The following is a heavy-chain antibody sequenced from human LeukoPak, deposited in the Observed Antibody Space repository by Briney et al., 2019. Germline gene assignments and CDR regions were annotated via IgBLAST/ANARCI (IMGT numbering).Heavy chain of an antibody. Sequence: GGSLRLSCTASGFTVSSNCMSWVRQAPGKGLEWVSVIRSDGSTNHADSVKGRFTISRDNSKNTLYLQMNNLRAEDTAMYYCAREMYSGMYNDAFDIWGQGTKVTVSS. CDR1: GFTVSSNC. V-gene: IGHV3-53*01. CDR3: AREMYSGMYNDAFDI. J-gene: IGHJ3*02. D-gene: IGHD1-26*01. CDR2: IRSDGST.